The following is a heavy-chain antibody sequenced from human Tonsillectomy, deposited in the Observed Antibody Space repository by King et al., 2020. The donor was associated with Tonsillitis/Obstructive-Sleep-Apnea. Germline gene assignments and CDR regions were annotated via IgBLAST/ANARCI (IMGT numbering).Heavy chain of an antibody. CDR3: ARGGILHRQ. CDR1: GFSVTTNY. D-gene: IGHD2-15*01. CDR2: IYSGGAR. V-gene: IGHV3-53*04. Sequence: VQLVESGGALVQPGGSLKLSCAASGFSVTTNYMSWVRQAPGRGLEWVSVIYSGGARFYADSVRGRFTISRHISKNTLYPQMDSLKTEDTAIYYCARGGILHRQGGQGTLVTVSS. J-gene: IGHJ4*02.